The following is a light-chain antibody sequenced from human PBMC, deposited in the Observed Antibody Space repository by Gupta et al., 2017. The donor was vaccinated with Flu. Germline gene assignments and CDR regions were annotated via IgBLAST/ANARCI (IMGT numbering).Light chain of an antibody. V-gene: IGLV1-40*01. J-gene: IGLJ1*01. CDR2: GNS. CDR1: SSNIGAGYD. CDR3: QSYDSSLSGPV. Sequence: QSVLTPPPSVSGAPGQRVTLSCTGSSSNIGAGYDVHWYQQLPGTAPKPRIYGNSNRPSGVPDRFSGSKSGTSASLAITGLQAEDEADYYCQSYDSSLSGPVFGTGTKVTVL.